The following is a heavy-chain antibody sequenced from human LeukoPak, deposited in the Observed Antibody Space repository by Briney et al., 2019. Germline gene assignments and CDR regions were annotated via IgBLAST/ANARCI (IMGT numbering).Heavy chain of an antibody. CDR1: GYTFTSYY. V-gene: IGHV1-2*02. Sequence: ASVKVSCKASGYTFTSYYMHWVRQAPGQGLEWMGWTNPNSGGTNHAQKFQGRVTMTRDTSISTAYMELSRLRSDDTAVYYCARAGWGYSSSWDYYYYMDVWGKGTTVTVSS. CDR3: ARAGWGYSSSWDYYYYMDV. D-gene: IGHD6-13*01. J-gene: IGHJ6*03. CDR2: TNPNSGGT.